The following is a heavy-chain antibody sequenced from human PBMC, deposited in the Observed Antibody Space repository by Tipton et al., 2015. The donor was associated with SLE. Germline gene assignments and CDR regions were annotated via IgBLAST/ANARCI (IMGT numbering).Heavy chain of an antibody. CDR1: GGSFSGYY. CDR3: ARRRIGPPIGFDY. CDR2: INHSGST. D-gene: IGHD2-15*01. V-gene: IGHV4-34*01. J-gene: IGHJ4*02. Sequence: TLSLTCAVYGGSFSGYYWSWIRQPPGRGLEWIGEINHSGSTNYNPSLKSRVTISVDTSKNQFSLKLSSVTAADTAVYYCARRRIGPPIGFDYWGQGTLVTVSS.